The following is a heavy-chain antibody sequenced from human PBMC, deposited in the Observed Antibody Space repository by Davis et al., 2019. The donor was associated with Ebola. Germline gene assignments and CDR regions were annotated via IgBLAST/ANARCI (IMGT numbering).Heavy chain of an antibody. D-gene: IGHD1-14*01. CDR3: AKDLRGHHAFLTYFDY. J-gene: IGHJ4*02. V-gene: IGHV3-30*18. CDR1: GFSFNTYA. CDR2: ISFDQNRE. Sequence: GESLKISCTASGFSFNTYAMHWVRQAPGKGLEWVAVISFDQNREYYGDSVKGRFIISRDNSKNSLYLQMNSLRDEDTAVYYCAKDLRGHHAFLTYFDYWGQGTQVTVSP.